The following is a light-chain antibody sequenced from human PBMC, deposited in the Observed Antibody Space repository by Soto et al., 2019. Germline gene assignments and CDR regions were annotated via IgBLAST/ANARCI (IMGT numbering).Light chain of an antibody. J-gene: IGLJ2*01. Sequence: QSALTQPASVSGSPGQSVTISCTGTSSDLGGYNYVSWYQHHPGKAPKLMIYAVTNRPSGVSPRFSGSKSGNTASLTISGLRSEDEAEYYCTSYTSSSTLIFGGGTQLTVL. V-gene: IGLV2-14*01. CDR3: TSYTSSSTLI. CDR2: AVT. CDR1: SSDLGGYNY.